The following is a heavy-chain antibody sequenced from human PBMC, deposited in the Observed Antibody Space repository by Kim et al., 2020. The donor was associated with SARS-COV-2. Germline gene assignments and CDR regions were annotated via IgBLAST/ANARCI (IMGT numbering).Heavy chain of an antibody. V-gene: IGHV1-18*04. CDR3: ARGAYGDVSFDY. D-gene: IGHD4-17*01. J-gene: IGHJ4*02. CDR2: ISARDGNT. CDR1: GYMFTSYG. Sequence: ASVKVSCKACGYMFTSYGFSWVRQAPGQGLEWLGWISARDGNTKYGQKVQGRVIMTTDTSTNTAYMELWSLKSDDTAMYYCARGAYGDVSFDYWGQGTLV.